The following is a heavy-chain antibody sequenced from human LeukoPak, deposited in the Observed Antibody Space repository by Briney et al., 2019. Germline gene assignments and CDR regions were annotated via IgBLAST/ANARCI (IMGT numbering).Heavy chain of an antibody. V-gene: IGHV1-18*01. J-gene: IGHJ4*02. D-gene: IGHD1-26*01. CDR2: ISAYNGNT. CDR1: GYTFTSYG. Sequence: GASVKVSCKASGYTFTSYGISWVRQAPGQGLEWMGWISAYNGNTNYAQKPQGRVTMTTDTSTSTAYMELRSLRSDDTAVYYCAREASYSGSYQYYFDYWGQGTLVTVSS. CDR3: AREASYSGSYQYYFDY.